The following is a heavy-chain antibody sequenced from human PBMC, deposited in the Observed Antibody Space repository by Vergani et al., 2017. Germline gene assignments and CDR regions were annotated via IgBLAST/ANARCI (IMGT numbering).Heavy chain of an antibody. J-gene: IGHJ6*02. V-gene: IGHV3-21*01. CDR2: ISSSSSYI. CDR1: GFTFSSYS. Sequence: EVQLVESGGGLVKPGGSLRLSCAASGFTFSSYSMNWVRQAPGKGLEWVSSISSSSSYIYYADSVKGRFTISRDNAKNSLYLQMNSLRAEDTAVYYCARDLPYYDILTGFSLDVWGQGTTVTVSS. D-gene: IGHD3-9*01. CDR3: ARDLPYYDILTGFSLDV.